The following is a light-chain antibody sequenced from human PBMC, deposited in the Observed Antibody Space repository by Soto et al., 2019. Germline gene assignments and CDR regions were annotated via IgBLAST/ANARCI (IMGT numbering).Light chain of an antibody. V-gene: IGKV3-20*01. CDR3: QQYGSSSWT. CDR1: QSVSSGY. J-gene: IGKJ1*01. CDR2: GAS. Sequence: EIVLTQSPGTLSLSPRERATLSCRASQSVSSGYLAWYQQKPGQAPRLLIYGASSRATGIPDRFSGSGSGTDFTLTISRLEPEDFAVYYCQQYGSSSWTFGQGTKVEIK.